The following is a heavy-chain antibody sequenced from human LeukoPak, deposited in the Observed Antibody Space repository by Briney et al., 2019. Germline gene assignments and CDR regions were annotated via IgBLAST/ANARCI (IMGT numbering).Heavy chain of an antibody. CDR1: GYSFTSHY. CDR2: ISAYNGNT. Sequence: ASVKVSCKASGYSFTSHYMHWVRQAPGQGLEWMGWISAYNGNTNYAQKLQGRVTMTTDTSTSTAYMELRSLRSDDTAVYYCARDQAEIRFLEWLRSDYYYYMDVWGKGTTVAVSS. J-gene: IGHJ6*03. CDR3: ARDQAEIRFLEWLRSDYYYYMDV. V-gene: IGHV1-18*04. D-gene: IGHD3-3*01.